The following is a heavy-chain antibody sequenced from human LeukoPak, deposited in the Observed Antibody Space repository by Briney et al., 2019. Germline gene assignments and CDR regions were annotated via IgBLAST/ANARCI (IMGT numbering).Heavy chain of an antibody. V-gene: IGHV4-31*03. J-gene: IGHJ4*02. CDR2: IYHSGST. CDR3: ARGSSSSWSAFDY. D-gene: IGHD6-13*01. Sequence: PSETLSLTCTVSGGSISSGAYYWGWIRQVPGKGLEWIGYIYHSGSTYYNPSLKSRLTISIDTSKNQFSLKLSSVTAADTAVYYCARGSSSSWSAFDYWGQGTLVTVSS. CDR1: GGSISSGAYY.